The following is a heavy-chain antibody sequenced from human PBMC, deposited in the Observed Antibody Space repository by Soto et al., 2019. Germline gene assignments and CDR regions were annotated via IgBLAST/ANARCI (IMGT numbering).Heavy chain of an antibody. CDR1: GGSISSGGYY. D-gene: IGHD1-7*01. V-gene: IGHV4-31*03. CDR2: IYYSGST. Sequence: SETLSLTCTVSGGSISSGGYYWSWIRQHPGKGLEWIGYIYYSGSTYYNPSLKSRVTISVDTSKSQFSLKLSSVTAADTAVYYCARGSIKLELPEWIFDYWGQGTLVTVSS. CDR3: ARGSIKLELPEWIFDY. J-gene: IGHJ4*02.